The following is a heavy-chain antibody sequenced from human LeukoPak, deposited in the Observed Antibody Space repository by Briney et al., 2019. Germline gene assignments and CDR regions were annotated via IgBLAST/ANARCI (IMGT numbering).Heavy chain of an antibody. CDR2: MSSDGSKK. V-gene: IGHV3-30-3*01. J-gene: IGHJ4*02. Sequence: AGGSLRLSCAASGFTFSSYAMHWVRQAPGKGLEWVAVMSSDGSKKYYADSVKGRFTISRDNSKNTLYLQMNSLRVEDTAVYYCARPHTGFDSWGQGTLVTVSS. CDR3: ARPHTGFDS. CDR1: GFTFSSYA.